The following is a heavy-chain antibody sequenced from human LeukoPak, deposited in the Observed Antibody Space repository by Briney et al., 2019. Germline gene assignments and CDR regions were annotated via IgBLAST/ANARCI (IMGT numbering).Heavy chain of an antibody. Sequence: GASVKVSCKASGYTFTGYYMHWVRQAPGQGLEWMGWINPNSGGTNYAQKFQGRVTMTRDASISTAYMELSRLRSDDTAVYYCARDLVNRKGATSWDDWFDPWGQGTLVTVSS. J-gene: IGHJ5*02. CDR1: GYTFTGYY. CDR3: ARDLVNRKGATSWDDWFDP. CDR2: INPNSGGT. V-gene: IGHV1-2*02. D-gene: IGHD1-26*01.